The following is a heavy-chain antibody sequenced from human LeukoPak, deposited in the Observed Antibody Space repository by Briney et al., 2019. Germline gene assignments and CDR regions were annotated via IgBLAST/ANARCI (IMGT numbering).Heavy chain of an antibody. Sequence: GSLRLSFAASGFPFSSYSMNWVRQAPGKGLEWVSSISSSSSYIYYADSVKGRFTISRDNAKNSLYLQVNSLRAEDTAVYYCAREIALAGLNDYWGQGTLVTVSS. D-gene: IGHD6-19*01. CDR1: GFPFSSYS. V-gene: IGHV3-21*01. J-gene: IGHJ4*02. CDR3: AREIALAGLNDY. CDR2: ISSSSSYI.